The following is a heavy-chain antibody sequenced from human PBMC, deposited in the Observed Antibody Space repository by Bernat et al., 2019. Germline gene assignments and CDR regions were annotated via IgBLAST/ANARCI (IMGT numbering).Heavy chain of an antibody. J-gene: IGHJ4*02. D-gene: IGHD3-16*01. CDR1: GFTFSSYA. CDR3: AKGEWGTTEILDY. V-gene: IGHV3-23*01. CDR2: ISGSGGST. Sequence: EVQLLESGGGLVQPGGSLRLSCAASGFTFSSYAMSWVRQAPGKGLEWVSAISGSGGSTYYADSVKGRFTISSDNSKNTLTLQMNSLRAEDTAVYYCAKGEWGTTEILDYWGQGTLVTVSS.